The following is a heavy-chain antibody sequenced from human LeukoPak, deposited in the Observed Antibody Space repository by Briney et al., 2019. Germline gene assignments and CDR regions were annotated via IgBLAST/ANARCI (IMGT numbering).Heavy chain of an antibody. CDR3: ARDLYGDYVIDY. J-gene: IGHJ4*02. CDR1: GFTFSSYS. V-gene: IGHV3-21*01. D-gene: IGHD4-17*01. CDR2: ISSSSSYI. Sequence: GGSLRLSCAASGFTFSSYSMNWVRQAPGKGLEWVSSISSSSSYIYYADSVKGRFTISRGNAKNSLYLQMNSLRAEDTAVYYCARDLYGDYVIDYWGQGTLVTVSS.